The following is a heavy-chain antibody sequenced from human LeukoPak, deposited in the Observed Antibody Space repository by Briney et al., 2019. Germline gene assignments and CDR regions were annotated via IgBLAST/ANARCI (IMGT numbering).Heavy chain of an antibody. J-gene: IGHJ6*02. CDR3: ARDSPWNRDSYYYYYYGMDV. V-gene: IGHV3-21*01. CDR2: ISSSSSYI. D-gene: IGHD1-1*01. Sequence: GGSLRLSCAASGFTFSSYSMNWVRQAPGKGLEWVSSISSSSSYIYYADSVKGRSTISRDNAKNSLYLQMNSLRAEDTAVYYCARDSPWNRDSYYYYYYGMDVWGQGTTVTVSS. CDR1: GFTFSSYS.